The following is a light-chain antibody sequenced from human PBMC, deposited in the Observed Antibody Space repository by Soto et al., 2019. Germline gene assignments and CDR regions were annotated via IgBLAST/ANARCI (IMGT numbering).Light chain of an antibody. J-gene: IGKJ1*01. CDR1: QSVSSY. V-gene: IGKV3-11*01. Sequence: IVLTQSPATLSLSPGERATLSCRASQSVSSYLAWYQQKPGQAPRLLIYDASNRATGIPARFSGSGSGTDFTLTISSLQPEDSAVYYCQHYSNRPPWTFGQGTKVDIK. CDR2: DAS. CDR3: QHYSNRPPWT.